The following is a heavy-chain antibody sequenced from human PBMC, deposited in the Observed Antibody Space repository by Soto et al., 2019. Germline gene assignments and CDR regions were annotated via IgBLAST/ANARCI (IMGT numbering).Heavy chain of an antibody. CDR3: ARERGSLVVVQAAIGLVPYYYGMDV. D-gene: IGHD2-2*02. CDR1: GFTFSSYA. J-gene: IGHJ6*02. Sequence: GGSLRLSCAASGFTFSSYAMHWVRQAPGKGLEWVAVISYDGSNKYYADSVKGRFTISRDNSKNTLYLQMNSLRAEDTAVYYCARERGSLVVVQAAIGLVPYYYGMDVCGQGPTVTVYS. CDR2: ISYDGSNK. V-gene: IGHV3-30-3*01.